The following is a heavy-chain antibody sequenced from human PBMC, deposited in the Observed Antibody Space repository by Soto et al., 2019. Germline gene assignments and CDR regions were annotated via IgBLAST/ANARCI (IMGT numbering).Heavy chain of an antibody. J-gene: IGHJ4*02. Sequence: QVQLVESGGGVVQPGRSLRLSCAASGFTFSSYGMHWVRQAPGKGLEWVAVISYDGSNKYYADSVKGRFTISRDNSKNTLYLQMNSLRAENTAVYYCAKDLGITMIVEGVDYWGQGTLVTVSS. V-gene: IGHV3-30*18. D-gene: IGHD3-22*01. CDR1: GFTFSSYG. CDR3: AKDLGITMIVEGVDY. CDR2: ISYDGSNK.